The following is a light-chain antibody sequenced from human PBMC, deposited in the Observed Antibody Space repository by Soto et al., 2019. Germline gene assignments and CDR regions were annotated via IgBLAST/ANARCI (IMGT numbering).Light chain of an antibody. V-gene: IGKV1-6*01. CDR3: LQDYNYPYT. CDR1: QGIRND. Sequence: ALQMTQSPSSLSASVGDRVTITCRASQGIRNDLGWYQQKPGKAPKLLIYAASSLHSGVPSRFSGSGSGTDFTLTISCLQPEDFSTYYCLQDYNYPYTFGQGTKLEIK. CDR2: AAS. J-gene: IGKJ2*01.